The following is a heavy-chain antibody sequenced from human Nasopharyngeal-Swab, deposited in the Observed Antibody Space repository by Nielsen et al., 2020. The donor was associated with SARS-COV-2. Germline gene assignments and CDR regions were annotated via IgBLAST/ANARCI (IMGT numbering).Heavy chain of an antibody. D-gene: IGHD2-15*01. CDR2: ISGSGGST. Sequence: GESLKISCAASGFTFDDYAMHWVRQAPGRGLEWVSAISGSGGSTYYADSVKGRFTISRDNSKNTLYLQMNSLRAEDTAVYYCAKGPLRVVVVAATADYWGQGTLVTVSS. V-gene: IGHV3-23*01. CDR1: GFTFDDYA. J-gene: IGHJ4*02. CDR3: AKGPLRVVVVAATADY.